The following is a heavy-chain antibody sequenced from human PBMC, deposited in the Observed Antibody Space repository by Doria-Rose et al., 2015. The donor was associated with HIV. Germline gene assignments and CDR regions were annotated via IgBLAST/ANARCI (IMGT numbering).Heavy chain of an antibody. CDR2: ISSDDAR. J-gene: IGHJ4*02. V-gene: IGHV2-26*01. CDR3: ARIKSSRWYHKYYFDF. Sequence: QVTLKEFGPVLVKPTETLTLTCTVSGVSLSSPGMGVSWIRQPPGKALEWLANISSDDARSYKTSLKSRLTTSRGTSKSQVALTMTDMDPVDTATYYCARIKSSRWYHKYYFDFWGQGTLVIVSA. CDR1: GVSLSSPGMG. D-gene: IGHD6-13*01.